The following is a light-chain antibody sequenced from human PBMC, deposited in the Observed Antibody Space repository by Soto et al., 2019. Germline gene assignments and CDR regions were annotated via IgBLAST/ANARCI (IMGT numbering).Light chain of an antibody. CDR3: CSYAGSSTWV. V-gene: IGLV2-23*01. Sequence: QSVLTQPASVSGSPGQSITISCTGTSSDVGSYNIVSWYQQNPGKAPKLMIYEGSKRPSGVSNRFSGSKSGNTASLTISGLQAEDEADYYCCSYAGSSTWVFGGGTKVTVL. J-gene: IGLJ3*02. CDR2: EGS. CDR1: SSDVGSYNI.